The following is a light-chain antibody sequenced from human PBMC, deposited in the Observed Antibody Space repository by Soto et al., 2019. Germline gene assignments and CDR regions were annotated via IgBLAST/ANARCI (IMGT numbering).Light chain of an antibody. J-gene: IGKJ1*01. CDR1: QSVSSSY. CDR3: QQYNNWPPWT. Sequence: EIVLKQSPGTLSLSTGERATLSCRASQSVSSSYLAWYQQKPGQAPRLLIYGASTRATGIPARFSGSGSGTGFTLTISSLQSEDFAVYYCQQYNNWPPWTFGQGTKVDIK. CDR2: GAS. V-gene: IGKV3-15*01.